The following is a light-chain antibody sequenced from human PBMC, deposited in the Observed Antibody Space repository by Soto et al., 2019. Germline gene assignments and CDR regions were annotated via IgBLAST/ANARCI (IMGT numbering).Light chain of an antibody. J-gene: IGLJ3*02. CDR3: QTWATGIRV. CDR1: SGHSNYA. Sequence: QPVLTQSPSASASLGASVKLTCTLSSGHSNYAIAWHQQQPEKGPRYLMNLNSDGSHTKGDGTPDRFSGSSSGAERYLTISSLQSEDEADYYCQTWATGIRVFGGGTKLTVL. V-gene: IGLV4-69*01. CDR2: LNSDGSH.